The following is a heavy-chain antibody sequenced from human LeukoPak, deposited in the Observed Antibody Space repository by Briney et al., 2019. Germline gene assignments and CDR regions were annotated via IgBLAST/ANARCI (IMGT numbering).Heavy chain of an antibody. Sequence: GGSLRLSCAASGFTLSSYWMAWVRQAPGEGLEWVANIKGDESARHQADSVKGRFTISRDNTRNSLYLQMTNLRGDDTAVYYCARDVVGSLDYWGQGTLVTVSS. J-gene: IGHJ4*02. CDR3: ARDVVGSLDY. CDR1: GFTLSSYW. V-gene: IGHV3-7*01. D-gene: IGHD1-26*01. CDR2: IKGDESAR.